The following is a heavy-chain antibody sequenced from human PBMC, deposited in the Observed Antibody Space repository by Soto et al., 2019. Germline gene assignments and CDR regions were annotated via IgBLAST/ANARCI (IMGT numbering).Heavy chain of an antibody. CDR1: GGSISSYY. V-gene: IGHV4-59*01. CDR3: AGAVRGVIPQT. D-gene: IGHD3-10*01. CDR2: IYYTGST. J-gene: IGHJ5*02. Sequence: PSETLSLTCTVSGGSISSYYWSWIRQPPGKGLEWIGYIYYTGSTNYNPSLKSRVTISVDTSKNQFSLKLSSVTAADTAVYYCAGAVRGVIPQTWGQGTLVTVSS.